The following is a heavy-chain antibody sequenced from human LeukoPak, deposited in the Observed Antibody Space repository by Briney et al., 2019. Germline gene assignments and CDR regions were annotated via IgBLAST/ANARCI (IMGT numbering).Heavy chain of an antibody. CDR1: GYTFTSYD. CDR2: MNPNSGKT. CDR3: ATSIKYSISWGAFDI. V-gene: IGHV1-8*01. J-gene: IGHJ3*02. D-gene: IGHD6-13*01. Sequence: ASVRFSCKASGYTFTSYDINWVRQATGQGLEWIGWMNPNSGKTGYTQSFQGRVTMTRDTSTDTAYMELNSLRSEDTAVYYCATSIKYSISWGAFDIWGQGTMVTVSS.